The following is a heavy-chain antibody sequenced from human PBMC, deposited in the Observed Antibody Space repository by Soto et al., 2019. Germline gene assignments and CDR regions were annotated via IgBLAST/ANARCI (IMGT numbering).Heavy chain of an antibody. CDR1: GYTLTELS. CDR2: FDPEDGET. Sequence: QVQLVQSGAAVKKPGASVKVSCKVSGYTLTELSMHWVRKAPGKGLEWMGGFDPEDGETIYAQKFQGRVTMTEDKSTDTAYMELSSLRSEDTAVYYCGTDVGSGSYGGVDYWGQGTLVTVSS. V-gene: IGHV1-24*01. J-gene: IGHJ4*02. D-gene: IGHD1-26*01. CDR3: GTDVGSGSYGGVDY.